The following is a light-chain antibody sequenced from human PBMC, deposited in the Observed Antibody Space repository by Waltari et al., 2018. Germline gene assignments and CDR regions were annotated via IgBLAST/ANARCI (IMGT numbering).Light chain of an antibody. CDR3: QQHYGSPLT. J-gene: IGKJ3*01. CDR1: QSLLHSNGKNY. CDR2: WAF. Sequence: DIVMTQSPLSLPVTPGEPASISCRSSQSLLHSNGKNYLDWYLQKPGQPRKLLIYWAFIRESGVPDRFSGGGSGTDFTLTISNLQAEDVAVYYCQQHYGSPLTFGPGTRVDIK. V-gene: IGKV2-28*01.